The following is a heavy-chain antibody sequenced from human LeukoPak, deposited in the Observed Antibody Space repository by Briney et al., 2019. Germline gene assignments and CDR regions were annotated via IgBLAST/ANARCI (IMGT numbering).Heavy chain of an antibody. Sequence: GGSLRLSCAASGFTFSSYSMNWVRQAPGKGLEWVSSISSSSTYIYYPDSLKGRFTISRDNAKNSLYLQMNSLRAEDTAVYYCARGYGDSIHFDYWGQGTLVTVSS. J-gene: IGHJ4*02. CDR1: GFTFSSYS. CDR3: ARGYGDSIHFDY. V-gene: IGHV3-21*01. D-gene: IGHD4-17*01. CDR2: ISSSSTYI.